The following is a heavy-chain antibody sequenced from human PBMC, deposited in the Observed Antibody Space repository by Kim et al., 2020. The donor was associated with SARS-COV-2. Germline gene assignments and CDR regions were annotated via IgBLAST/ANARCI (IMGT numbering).Heavy chain of an antibody. V-gene: IGHV5-10-1*01. CDR3: ARVMAAKYSGSPDAFDI. CDR2: IDPSDSYT. D-gene: IGHD1-26*01. Sequence: GESLKISCKGSGYSFTSYWISWVRQMPGKGLEWMGRIDPSDSYTNYSPSFQGHVTISADKSISTAYLQWSSLKASDTAMYYCARVMAAKYSGSPDAFDIWGQGTMVTVSS. J-gene: IGHJ3*02. CDR1: GYSFTSYW.